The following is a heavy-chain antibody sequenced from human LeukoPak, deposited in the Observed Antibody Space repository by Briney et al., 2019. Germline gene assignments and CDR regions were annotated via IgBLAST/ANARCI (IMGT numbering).Heavy chain of an antibody. V-gene: IGHV4-34*01. CDR1: GGSISNYY. J-gene: IGHJ4*02. CDR3: ARGSRGLARY. D-gene: IGHD3/OR15-3a*01. CDR2: NNHSGST. Sequence: PSETLSLTCTVSGGSISNYYWNWIRQPAGKGLEWIGENNHSGSTNYNPSLKSRVTISVDTSKNQFSLKLSPVTAADTAVYYCARGSRGLARYWGQGTLVTVSS.